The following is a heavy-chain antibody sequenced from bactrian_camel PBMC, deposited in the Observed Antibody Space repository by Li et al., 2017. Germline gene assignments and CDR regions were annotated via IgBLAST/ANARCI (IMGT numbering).Heavy chain of an antibody. Sequence: HVQLVESGGGSVQAGGSLRLSCGASGNLARRNCMGWFRQAPGLEREGVAFIDSSGATYYADSVKGRFPISRDNAKSTLYLQLNRLKTEDTAVYFCARHWYWRRERGQGTQVTVS. D-gene: IGHD6*01. V-gene: IGHV3S53*01. CDR2: IDSSGAT. CDR3: ARHWYWRRE. J-gene: IGHJ4*01. CDR1: GNLARRNC.